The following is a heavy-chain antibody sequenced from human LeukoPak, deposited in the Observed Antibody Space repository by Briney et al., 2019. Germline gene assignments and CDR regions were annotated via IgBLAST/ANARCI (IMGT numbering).Heavy chain of an antibody. Sequence: PSETLCLTCAVSGVSISSGSSYWSCSRQPAGEGLGWIGRIHTSGTTNYNPSLKSRFTISVDTSKNQFSLKLSCLTAADPAFYYCARTAQDGNYYYYYYMDVWGKGTTVTISS. J-gene: IGHJ6*03. CDR3: ARTAQDGNYYYYYYMDV. V-gene: IGHV4-61*02. CDR2: IHTSGTT. CDR1: GVSISSGSSY.